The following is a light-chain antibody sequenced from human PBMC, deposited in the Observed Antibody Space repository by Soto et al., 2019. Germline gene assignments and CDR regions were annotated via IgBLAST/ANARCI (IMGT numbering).Light chain of an antibody. V-gene: IGLV2-14*01. CDR3: RSYAVNRTYV. CDR2: EVS. J-gene: IGLJ1*01. CDR1: SSDVGGYNY. Sequence: TQPACLPGTLGHSITMFCTGTSSDVGGYNYVYWYQQHPDKAPKLIISEVSDRPSGVSHRFSGSTTGNTASLAISGLLAEDEADYYRRSYAVNRTYVFGSGTKVTVL.